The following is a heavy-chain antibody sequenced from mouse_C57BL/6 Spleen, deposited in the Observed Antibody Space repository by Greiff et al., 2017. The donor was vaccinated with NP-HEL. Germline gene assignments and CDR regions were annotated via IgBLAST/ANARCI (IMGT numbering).Heavy chain of an antibody. D-gene: IGHD2-3*01. CDR3: ARWGDGYYLFDYYAMDY. Sequence: QVQLKQSGAELVRPGASVKLSCKASGYTFTDYYINWVKQRPGQGLEWIARIYPGSGNTYYNEKFKGKATLTAEKSSSTAYMQLSSLTSEDSAVYFCARWGDGYYLFDYYAMDYWGQGTSVTVSS. CDR1: GYTFTDYY. J-gene: IGHJ4*01. V-gene: IGHV1-76*01. CDR2: IYPGSGNT.